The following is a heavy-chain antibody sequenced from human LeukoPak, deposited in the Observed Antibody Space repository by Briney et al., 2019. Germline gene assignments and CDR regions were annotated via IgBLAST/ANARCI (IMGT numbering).Heavy chain of an antibody. D-gene: IGHD3-22*01. CDR1: GYTFTGFY. J-gene: IGHJ3*02. Sequence: ASVKASCKASGYTFTGFYMHWVRQAPGHGLEWIGWINPYSGGTNYAQKFQGRVTLTRDTSITTAYMELSRLTSDDTAVYYCALNSYESSGFDAFDIWGQGTMVTVSS. CDR3: ALNSYESSGFDAFDI. CDR2: INPYSGGT. V-gene: IGHV1-2*02.